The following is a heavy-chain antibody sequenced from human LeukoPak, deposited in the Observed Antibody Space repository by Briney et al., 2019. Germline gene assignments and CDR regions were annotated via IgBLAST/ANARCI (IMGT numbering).Heavy chain of an antibody. Sequence: SVKVSCKASGGTFSSYAISWVRQAPGQGLEWMGRIIPILGIANYAQKFQGRVTITADKSTSTAYMELSSLRSEDTAVYYCAREAVVVPAAIKSRDYYYYMDVWGKGTTVTVSS. CDR2: IIPILGIA. J-gene: IGHJ6*03. D-gene: IGHD2-2*02. V-gene: IGHV1-69*04. CDR1: GGTFSSYA. CDR3: AREAVVVPAAIKSRDYYYYMDV.